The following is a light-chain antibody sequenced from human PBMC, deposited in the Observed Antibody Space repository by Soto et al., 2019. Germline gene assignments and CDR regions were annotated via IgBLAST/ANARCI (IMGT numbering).Light chain of an antibody. Sequence: QSVLTQPPSVSAAPGQMVTISCSGSSSNIGNNYISWYQQLPGAAPKLLTYENNQRPSGIPDRFSGSKSGTSATLGITGLQTGDEADYYCATWDSSLSAHVFGTGTKLTVL. V-gene: IGLV1-51*02. J-gene: IGLJ1*01. CDR3: ATWDSSLSAHV. CDR1: SSNIGNNY. CDR2: ENN.